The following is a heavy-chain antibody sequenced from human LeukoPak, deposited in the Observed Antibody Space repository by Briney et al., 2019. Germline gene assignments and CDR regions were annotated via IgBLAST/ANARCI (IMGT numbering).Heavy chain of an antibody. Sequence: SETLSLTCTVSGGSISSYYWSWIRQPPGKGLEWIGYIYYSGSTNYNPSLKSRVTISVDTSKDQLSLKLSSVTAADTAVYYCARENDVTGNALDVWGQGTTVTVSS. V-gene: IGHV4-59*01. CDR2: IYYSGST. CDR3: ARENDVTGNALDV. J-gene: IGHJ6*02. CDR1: GGSISSYY. D-gene: IGHD2-2*01.